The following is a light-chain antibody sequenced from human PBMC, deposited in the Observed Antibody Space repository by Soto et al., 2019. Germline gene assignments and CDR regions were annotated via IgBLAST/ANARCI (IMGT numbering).Light chain of an antibody. CDR3: QHYGSSAYT. V-gene: IGKV3-20*01. Sequence: EFVLTQSPGTLSLSPGERATLSCRASQSVRSNYLAWYQQKPGQSPRLLIYGASSRATGIPDRFSGSGSGTDFTLTISRLEPEDFAVFYCQHYGSSAYTFGQGTTLEIK. CDR2: GAS. J-gene: IGKJ2*01. CDR1: QSVRSNY.